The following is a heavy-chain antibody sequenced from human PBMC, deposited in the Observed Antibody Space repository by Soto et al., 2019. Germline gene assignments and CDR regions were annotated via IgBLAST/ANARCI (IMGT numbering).Heavy chain of an antibody. CDR2: MNPNSGNT. CDR3: ARFENYAPYYYYMDV. Sequence: QVRLVQSGAEAKKPGASVKDSCKASGYTFTSYDINWVRQATGQGLEWMGWMNPNSGNTGYAQKFQGRVTMTRNTCVSTGYMELTSLRSENTAVYYCARFENYAPYYYYMDVWGNGTTVIVS. J-gene: IGHJ6*03. V-gene: IGHV1-8*01. CDR1: GYTFTSYD. D-gene: IGHD1-7*01.